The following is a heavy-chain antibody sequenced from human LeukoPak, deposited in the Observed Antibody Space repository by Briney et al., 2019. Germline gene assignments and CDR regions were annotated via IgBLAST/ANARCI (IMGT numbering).Heavy chain of an antibody. Sequence: RPGGSLRLSCAVSGFNFADYGMSWVRQTPGKGLEWVSGINWDGGSTNYANSVKGRFTISRDNSKNTLYLQMNSLRAEDTAVYYCARGHTIFGQLDVWGKGTTVTVSS. D-gene: IGHD3-3*01. CDR1: GFNFADYG. CDR3: ARGHTIFGQLDV. V-gene: IGHV3-20*04. J-gene: IGHJ6*04. CDR2: INWDGGST.